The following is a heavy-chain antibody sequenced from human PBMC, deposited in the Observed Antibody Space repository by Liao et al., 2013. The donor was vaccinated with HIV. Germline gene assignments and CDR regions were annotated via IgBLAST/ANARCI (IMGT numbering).Heavy chain of an antibody. CDR1: GGSISSYY. CDR3: AREDYKTNHYALYI. CDR2: IYYSGST. V-gene: IGHV4-59*01. D-gene: IGHD1-14*01. J-gene: IGHJ3*02. Sequence: QVQLQESGSGLVKPSETLSLTCTVSGGSISSYYWSWIRQSPGKGLEWIGYIYYSGSTNYNPSLKSRVTISVDTSKNQFSLKLTSMTAADTAVYFCAREDYKTNHYALYIWGRRDVWSSSL.